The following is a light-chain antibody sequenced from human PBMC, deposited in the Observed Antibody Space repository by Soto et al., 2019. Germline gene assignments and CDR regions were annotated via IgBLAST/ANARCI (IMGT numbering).Light chain of an antibody. CDR1: QDISNY. CDR3: QQYNHVPLT. V-gene: IGKV1-33*01. CDR2: DES. J-gene: IGKJ4*01. Sequence: DIHMTQSPSSLSASVGDRVTITCQASQDISNYLNWYQQKPGKAPKLLIYDESNLETVVPSRFSGGASETDFTFTISSLQPEDIATYYCQQYNHVPLTFGGVTRVEIK.